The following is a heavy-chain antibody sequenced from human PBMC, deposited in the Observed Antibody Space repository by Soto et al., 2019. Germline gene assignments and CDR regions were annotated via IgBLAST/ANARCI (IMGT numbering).Heavy chain of an antibody. Sequence: PGESLKISCKGSGYGFTSYWISWVRQMPGKGLEWMGRIDPSDSYTNYSPSFQGHVTISADKSISTAYLQWSSLKASDTAMYYCARTLNYYGSGSYALYWGQGTLVTVSS. CDR1: GYGFTSYW. D-gene: IGHD3-10*01. CDR3: ARTLNYYGSGSYALY. V-gene: IGHV5-10-1*01. J-gene: IGHJ4*02. CDR2: IDPSDSYT.